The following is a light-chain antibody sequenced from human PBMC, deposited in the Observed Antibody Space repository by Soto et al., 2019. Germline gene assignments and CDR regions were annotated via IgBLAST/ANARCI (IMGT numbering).Light chain of an antibody. Sequence: IQLTQSPSSLSASVGDRVTITCRASQGISSYLAWYQQKPGKAPKLLIYAASTLQTGVPSRFSGSGSGTDFTLTISSLQPEDFANYYCQQLNSYQFTCGPGPIVDIK. CDR3: QQLNSYQFT. CDR1: QGISSY. J-gene: IGKJ3*01. V-gene: IGKV1-9*01. CDR2: AAS.